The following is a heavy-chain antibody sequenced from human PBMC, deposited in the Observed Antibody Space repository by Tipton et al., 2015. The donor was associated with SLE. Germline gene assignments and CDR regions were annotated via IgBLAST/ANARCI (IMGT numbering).Heavy chain of an antibody. J-gene: IGHJ4*02. D-gene: IGHD3-16*01. Sequence: SLRLSCAASGFTFSSYTMNWVRQAPGKGLEWVSSISRTSEYIYYADSVKGRFTVSRDNAKNSLHLQVNSLRAEDTAVYYCARGDPSRSFDYWGQGALVTVSS. CDR1: GFTFSSYT. CDR2: ISRTSEYI. V-gene: IGHV3-21*01. CDR3: ARGDPSRSFDY.